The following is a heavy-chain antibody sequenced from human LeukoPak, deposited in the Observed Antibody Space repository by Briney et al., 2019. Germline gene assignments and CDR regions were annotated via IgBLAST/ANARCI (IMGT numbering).Heavy chain of an antibody. CDR3: ARRRFVRGPDVVNPFDY. CDR1: GGSISNTFYY. CDR2: INYSGST. D-gene: IGHD2-8*01. Sequence: PSETLSLTCTVSGGSISNTFYYWGWIRQPPGKGLEWIGSINYSGSTYYNPSLKSRVTISVDTSKIQFSLKLSSVTAADTAVYYCARRRFVRGPDVVNPFDYWGQGTLVTVSS. J-gene: IGHJ4*02. V-gene: IGHV4-39*01.